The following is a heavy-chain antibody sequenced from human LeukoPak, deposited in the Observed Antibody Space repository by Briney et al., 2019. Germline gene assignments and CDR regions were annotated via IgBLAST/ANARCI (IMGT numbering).Heavy chain of an antibody. CDR3: ARTPNLGGVIVIHLLFDY. Sequence: ASVKVSCKASGYTFTSYGISWVRQAPGQGLEWMGWISAYNGNTNYAQKLQGRVTMTTDTSTSTAYMELRSLRSDDTAVYYCARTPNLGGVIVIHLLFDYWGRGTLVTVSS. D-gene: IGHD3-16*02. V-gene: IGHV1-18*01. J-gene: IGHJ4*02. CDR2: ISAYNGNT. CDR1: GYTFTSYG.